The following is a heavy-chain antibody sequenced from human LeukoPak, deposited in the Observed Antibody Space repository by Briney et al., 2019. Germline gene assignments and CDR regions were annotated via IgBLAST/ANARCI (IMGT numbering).Heavy chain of an antibody. CDR1: GYTFTSYG. CDR3: ARVPMVRGVIRDNWFDP. CDR2: ISAYNGNT. D-gene: IGHD3-10*01. Sequence: ASVKVSCKASGYTFTSYGISWVRQAPGQGLEWMGWISAYNGNTNYAQKLQGRVTMTTDTSTSTAYMELRSLRSDDTAVCYCARVPMVRGVIRDNWFDPWGQGTLVTVSS. J-gene: IGHJ5*02. V-gene: IGHV1-18*04.